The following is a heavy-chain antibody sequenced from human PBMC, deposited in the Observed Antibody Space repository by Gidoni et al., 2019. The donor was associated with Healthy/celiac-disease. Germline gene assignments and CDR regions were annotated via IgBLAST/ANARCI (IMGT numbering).Heavy chain of an antibody. D-gene: IGHD6-19*01. CDR3: AKVLVSAVAGPKDY. J-gene: IGHJ4*02. CDR1: GCTVSIYA. CDR2: ISGSGGST. V-gene: IGHV3-23*01. Sequence: EVQLLESGGGVVQPGGSLRLSCSASGCTVSIYAMSWVRQAPGKWLGWVSAISGSGGSTYSADSVKGRFTISRDNSKNTLYLQMNSLRAEDTAVYYCAKVLVSAVAGPKDYWGQGTLVTVSS.